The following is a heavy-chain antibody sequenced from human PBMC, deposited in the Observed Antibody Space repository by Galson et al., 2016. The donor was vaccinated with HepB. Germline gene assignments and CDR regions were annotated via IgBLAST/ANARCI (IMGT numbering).Heavy chain of an antibody. CDR1: GYSFAIYG. J-gene: IGHJ4*02. Sequence: SVKVSCKASGYSFAIYGITWVRQAPGQGLEWMGWTSGDNSNTNYAQRLQGRLTMTTDTSTSTAYMELRSLTSDDTAVYYCARAGATVTTHFDSWGQGTLVTVSS. CDR2: TSGDNSNT. CDR3: ARAGATVTTHFDS. D-gene: IGHD4-17*01. V-gene: IGHV1-18*04.